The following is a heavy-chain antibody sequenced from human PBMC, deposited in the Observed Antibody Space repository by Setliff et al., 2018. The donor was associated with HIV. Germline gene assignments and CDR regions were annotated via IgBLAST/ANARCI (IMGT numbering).Heavy chain of an antibody. Sequence: SETLSLTCFVYGGFFSGHYWSWIRQFPGKGLEWIGEISHSGRTNYNPSLKTRVTISLDTSKKSFSLDLYSVTAADTAMYYCARDHTSGSLHAFDLWGPGTLVTVSS. CDR1: GGFFSGHY. D-gene: IGHD1-26*01. CDR3: ARDHTSGSLHAFDL. J-gene: IGHJ3*01. CDR2: ISHSGRT. V-gene: IGHV4-34*01.